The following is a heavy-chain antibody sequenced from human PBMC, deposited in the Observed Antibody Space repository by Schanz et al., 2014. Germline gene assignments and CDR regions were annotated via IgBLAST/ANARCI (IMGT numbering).Heavy chain of an antibody. D-gene: IGHD5-12*01. CDR3: ARDPNSVNEIDY. CDR1: GFSFSVSW. J-gene: IGHJ4*02. Sequence: PLVEFGGGLVQPGGSLRLSCEASGFSFSVSWMNWVRQAPGKGLEWVATIKGDSSEKNYVDSVKGRFTLSRDNAKNSMYLQMNSLRVEDTAVYYCARDPNSVNEIDYWGQGTLVTVSS. CDR2: IKGDSSEK. V-gene: IGHV3-7*03.